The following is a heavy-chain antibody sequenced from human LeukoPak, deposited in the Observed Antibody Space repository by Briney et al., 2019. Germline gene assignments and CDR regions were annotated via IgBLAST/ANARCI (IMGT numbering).Heavy chain of an antibody. CDR2: IRYDGSNK. D-gene: IGHD2-2*01. V-gene: IGHV3-30*02. CDR1: GFTFSSYG. Sequence: GGSLRLSCAASGFTFSSYGMHWVRQAPGKGLEWVAFIRYDGSNKYYADSVKGRFTISRDNSKNTLYLQMNSLRAEDTAVYYCAKDLSSTSRTTWFDPWGQGTLVTVSS. CDR3: AKDLSSTSRTTWFDP. J-gene: IGHJ5*02.